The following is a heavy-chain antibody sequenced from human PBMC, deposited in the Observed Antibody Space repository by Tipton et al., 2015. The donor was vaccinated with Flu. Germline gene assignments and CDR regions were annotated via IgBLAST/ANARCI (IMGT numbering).Heavy chain of an antibody. CDR2: IDPNSGDT. Sequence: QLVQSGADLKKPGASVWVSCKTSGYTFTDYYMHWLRQAPGQGLEWVGWIDPNSGDTKYAQKFQGRVTLTRDTSIITAYMELSRLRSDDTAVYYCAREDDFYADWGQGTLATVSS. CDR1: GYTFTDYY. CDR3: AREDDFYAD. D-gene: IGHD3-3*01. J-gene: IGHJ4*02. V-gene: IGHV1-2*02.